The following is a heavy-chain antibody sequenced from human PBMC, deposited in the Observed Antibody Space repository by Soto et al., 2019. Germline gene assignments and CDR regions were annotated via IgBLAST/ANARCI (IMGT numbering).Heavy chain of an antibody. V-gene: IGHV4-31*02. CDR3: ARYKSGIEMPRLYYFDY. CDR1: RGSITSSGDY. Sequence: ASETLSLTWSVSRGSITSSGDYWSWIRQHPGKGLEWIGDIYNSGSTHYNPSLKSRVSILLDTSNNQFSLKLTSVTAADTAVYYCARYKSGIEMPRLYYFDYWGQGTVVTVSS. J-gene: IGHJ4*02. CDR2: IYNSGST. D-gene: IGHD6-13*01.